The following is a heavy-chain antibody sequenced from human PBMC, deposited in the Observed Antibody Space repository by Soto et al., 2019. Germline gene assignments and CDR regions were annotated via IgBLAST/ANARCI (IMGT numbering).Heavy chain of an antibody. Sequence: GGSLRLSCAASGFTFRGYWMHWVRQAPGKGLVWVSRVSPDGTSTSYGDSVKGRFTISRDNAKDTLYLQLNSLTAADTAVYYCASNSYGYTFYDYWGQGTLVTVSS. CDR1: GFTFRGYW. V-gene: IGHV3-74*01. CDR3: ASNSYGYTFYDY. J-gene: IGHJ4*02. D-gene: IGHD5-18*01. CDR2: VSPDGTST.